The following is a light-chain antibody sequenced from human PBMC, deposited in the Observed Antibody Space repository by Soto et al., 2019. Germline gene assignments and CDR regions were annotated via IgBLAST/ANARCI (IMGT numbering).Light chain of an antibody. Sequence: QSALTQSASVSGSPGQSITISCTGTSSDVGGYNYVSWYQQHPGKAPKLIIYDVSNRPSGVSTRFSGSKSGNTASLTISGLQAEGEADYSCSSYTSTNSWVFGGGTKLTVL. J-gene: IGLJ3*02. CDR1: SSDVGGYNY. CDR3: SSYTSTNSWV. CDR2: DVS. V-gene: IGLV2-14*01.